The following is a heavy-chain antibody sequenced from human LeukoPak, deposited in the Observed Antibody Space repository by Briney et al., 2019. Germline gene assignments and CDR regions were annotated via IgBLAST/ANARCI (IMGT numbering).Heavy chain of an antibody. Sequence: GGSLRLSCRTSGFTFGDYALSWFRQAPGKGLEWVGFIRSKVYGGTTEYAASVKGRVIISRDDSESIAYLQVNSLKIEDTAMYYCSRVSTSGSYGRFDALHIWSQGTMVTVSS. J-gene: IGHJ3*02. CDR1: GFTFGDYA. V-gene: IGHV3-49*03. CDR2: IRSKVYGGTT. CDR3: SRVSTSGSYGRFDALHI. D-gene: IGHD6-19*01.